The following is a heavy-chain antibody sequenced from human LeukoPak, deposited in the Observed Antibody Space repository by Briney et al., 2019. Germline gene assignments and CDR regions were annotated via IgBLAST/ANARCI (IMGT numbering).Heavy chain of an antibody. CDR3: ARAGNSNWDVRGNNYFDF. D-gene: IGHD4-11*01. V-gene: IGHV6-1*01. CDR2: TYYRSRWYS. J-gene: IGHJ4*02. Sequence: SQTLSLTCAISGDTVSNERSTWNWIRQSPSRGLEWLGMTYYRSRWYSDYAVSVESRATINADTAMYQFSLQLNTVTPDDTAFYFCARAGNSNWDVRGNNYFDFWDQGALVTVSA. CDR1: GDTVSNERST.